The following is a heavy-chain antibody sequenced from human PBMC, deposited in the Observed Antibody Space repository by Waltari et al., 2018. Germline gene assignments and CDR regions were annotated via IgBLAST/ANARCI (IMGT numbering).Heavy chain of an antibody. CDR1: GDSISTYY. Sequence: QVQLQESGPGLVKPSETLSLPCTVSGDSISTYYWSWIRQPPGKGLEWIGYVYYSGSTKYNPSLKSRVTISVDTSKNQFSLKLSSVTAADTAVYYCARSLSSSTSPLAGYWGQGTLVTVSS. CDR2: VYYSGST. J-gene: IGHJ4*02. D-gene: IGHD2-2*01. V-gene: IGHV4-59*01. CDR3: ARSLSSSTSPLAGY.